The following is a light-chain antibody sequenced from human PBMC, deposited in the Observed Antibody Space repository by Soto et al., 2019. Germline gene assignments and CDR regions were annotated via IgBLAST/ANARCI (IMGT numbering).Light chain of an antibody. CDR1: QSVSSTS. CDR2: GTS. V-gene: IGKV3-20*01. J-gene: IGKJ3*01. CDR3: QQYGSSLFT. Sequence: DIVLTQSPGTLSLSPGERATLSCRASQSVSSTSLAWYQQKPGQAPRPLIYGTSTRATGIPDRFSGSGSGTDFTLTISRLEPEDFAVYYCQQYGSSLFTFGPGTKVDI.